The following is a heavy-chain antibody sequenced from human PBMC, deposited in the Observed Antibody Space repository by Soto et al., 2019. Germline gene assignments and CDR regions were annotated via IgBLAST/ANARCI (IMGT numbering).Heavy chain of an antibody. CDR3: AKDLRSVTPFDY. V-gene: IGHV3-23*01. CDR1: GFTFSSYG. D-gene: IGHD4-17*01. J-gene: IGHJ4*02. Sequence: PGGSLSLSCAASGFTFSSYGMHWVRQAPGKGLEWVAAISGSGGSTYYADSVKGRFTIYRDNSKHTLYLQMNSLRAEDTAVYYCAKDLRSVTPFDYWGQGTLVTVSS. CDR2: ISGSGGST.